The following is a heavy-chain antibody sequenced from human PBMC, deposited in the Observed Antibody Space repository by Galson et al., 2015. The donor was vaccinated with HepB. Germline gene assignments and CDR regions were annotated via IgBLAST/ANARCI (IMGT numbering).Heavy chain of an antibody. CDR2: IYSGGST. J-gene: IGHJ4*02. V-gene: IGHV3-66*01. Sequence: SLRLSCAASGFTVSSNYMSWVRQAPGKGLEWVSVIYSGGSTYYADSVKGRFTISRDNSKNTLYLQMNSLRAEDTAVYYCARDITYYYDSSGYYYWNWGQGTLVTVSS. D-gene: IGHD3-22*01. CDR1: GFTVSSNY. CDR3: ARDITYYYDSSGYYYWN.